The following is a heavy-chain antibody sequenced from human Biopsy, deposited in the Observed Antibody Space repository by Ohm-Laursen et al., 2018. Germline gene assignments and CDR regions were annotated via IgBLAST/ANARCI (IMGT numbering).Heavy chain of an antibody. J-gene: IGHJ4*02. CDR3: ARDRMTDVFGGPTRTDVFDS. V-gene: IGHV1-2*02. CDR2: VHPNSGAT. CDR1: GYTFTDYF. D-gene: IGHD3-10*01. Sequence: SVKVSCKASGYTFTDYFIHWVRQSPGQGLEWMGWVHPNSGATNSAEKFRGRVTLTRDTSIGAVYIELRRLKSDDAAVYYCARDRMTDVFGGPTRTDVFDSWGQGTPVTVSS.